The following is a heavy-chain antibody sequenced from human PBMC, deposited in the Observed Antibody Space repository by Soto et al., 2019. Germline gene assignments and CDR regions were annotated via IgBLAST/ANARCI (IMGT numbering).Heavy chain of an antibody. CDR1: GFTFSSYS. Sequence: GGSLRLSCAASGFTFSSYSMNWVRQAPGKGLEWVSYISSSSSTIYYADSVKGRFTISRDNAKNSLYLQMNSLRDEETAVYYCARPYFLAARRHQAYYYGMDVWGQGTTVTVSS. V-gene: IGHV3-48*02. D-gene: IGHD6-6*01. CDR3: ARPYFLAARRHQAYYYGMDV. J-gene: IGHJ6*02. CDR2: ISSSSSTI.